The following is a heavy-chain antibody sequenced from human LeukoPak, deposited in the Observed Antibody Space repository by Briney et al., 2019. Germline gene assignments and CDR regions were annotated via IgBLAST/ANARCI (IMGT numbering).Heavy chain of an antibody. V-gene: IGHV3-23*01. D-gene: IGHD4-11*01. CDR2: ISGSGGSS. J-gene: IGHJ4*02. CDR3: AKDREPSNYAIDY. CDR1: GFTFSSYA. Sequence: GGSLRLSCAASGFTFSSYAMSWVRQAPGKGLEWVSTISGSGGSSYYADSVKGRFTISRDNSKNTLYLQMNSLRAEDTAVYYCAKDREPSNYAIDYWGQGTLVTVSS.